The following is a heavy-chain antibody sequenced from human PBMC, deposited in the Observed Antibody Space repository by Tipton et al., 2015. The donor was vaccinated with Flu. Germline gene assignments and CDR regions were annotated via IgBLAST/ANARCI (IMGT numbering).Heavy chain of an antibody. J-gene: IGHJ3*02. V-gene: IGHV4-59*01. Sequence: TLSLTCTVSGGSISSYYWSWIRQPPGKGLEWIGSIYYSGSTYYNPSLKSRVTISVDTSKNQFSLKLSSVTAADTAVYYCARTYYYDSSGPQDIWGQGTMVTVSS. D-gene: IGHD3-22*01. CDR1: GGSISSYY. CDR3: ARTYYYDSSGPQDI. CDR2: IYYSGST.